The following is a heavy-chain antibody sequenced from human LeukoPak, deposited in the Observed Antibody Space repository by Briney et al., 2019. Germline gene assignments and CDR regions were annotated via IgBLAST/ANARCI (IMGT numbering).Heavy chain of an antibody. CDR3: AKCNVQRSDWFDP. CDR1: GFTFSSYA. Sequence: PGRSLRLSCAASGFTFSSYAMSWVRQAPGKGLEWVSAISGSGGSTYYADSVKGRFTISRDNSKNTLYLQMNSLRAEDTAVYCCAKCNVQRSDWFDPWGQGTLVTVSS. D-gene: IGHD2/OR15-2a*01. V-gene: IGHV3-23*01. CDR2: ISGSGGST. J-gene: IGHJ5*02.